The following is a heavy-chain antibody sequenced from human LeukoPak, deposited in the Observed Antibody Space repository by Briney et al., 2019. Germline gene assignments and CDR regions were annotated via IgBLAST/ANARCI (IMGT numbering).Heavy chain of an antibody. V-gene: IGHV3-9*03. J-gene: IGHJ5*02. CDR3: AKDTGGFDP. CDR1: GFTFDDYA. Sequence: GGSLRLSCAASGFTFDDYAMHWVRQAPGKGLEWVSGISWNSGSIGYADSVKGRFAISRDNAKNSLYLQMNSLRAEDMALYYCAKDTGGFDPWGQGTLVTVSS. CDR2: ISWNSGSI.